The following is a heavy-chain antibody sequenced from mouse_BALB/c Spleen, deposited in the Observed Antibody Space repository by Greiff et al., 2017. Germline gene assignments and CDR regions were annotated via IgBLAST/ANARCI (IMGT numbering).Heavy chain of an antibody. D-gene: IGHD2-2*01. CDR1: GFTFSSFG. CDR3: ARKGIYYGYDGDFDY. J-gene: IGHJ2*01. V-gene: IGHV5-17*02. CDR2: ISSGSSTI. Sequence: EVQVVESGGGLVQPGGSRKLSCAASGFTFSSFGMHWVRQAPEKGLEWVAYISSGSSTIYYADTVKGRFTISRDNPKNTLFLQMTSLRSEDTAMYYCARKGIYYGYDGDFDYWGQGTTLTVSS.